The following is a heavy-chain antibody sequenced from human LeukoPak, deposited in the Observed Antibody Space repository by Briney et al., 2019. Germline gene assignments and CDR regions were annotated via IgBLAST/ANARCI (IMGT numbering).Heavy chain of an antibody. V-gene: IGHV3-23*01. CDR3: AVIGSYGY. Sequence: GGSLRLSCAASGFTFDSYAMSWVRQAPGKGLEWVSAIGGSGTNTYYADSVKGRFTIPRDNSKNTVHLQMNSLRAEDTAVYYCAVIGSYGYWGQGTLVTVSS. D-gene: IGHD2-8*01. J-gene: IGHJ4*02. CDR1: GFTFDSYA. CDR2: IGGSGTNT.